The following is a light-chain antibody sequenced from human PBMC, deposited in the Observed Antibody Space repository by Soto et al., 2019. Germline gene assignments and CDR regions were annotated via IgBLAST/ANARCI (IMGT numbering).Light chain of an antibody. J-gene: IGLJ2*01. CDR1: SSNIGAGYD. V-gene: IGLV1-40*01. CDR3: QSYDSSLSASNVV. CDR2: GNS. Sequence: QSVLTQPPSVSGAPGQRVTISCTGSSSNIGAGYDVHWYQQLPGTAPKLLIYGNSNRPAGVPDRFSGSKSGTSASLAITGLQAEDEADCYCQSYDSSLSASNVVFGGGTKLTVL.